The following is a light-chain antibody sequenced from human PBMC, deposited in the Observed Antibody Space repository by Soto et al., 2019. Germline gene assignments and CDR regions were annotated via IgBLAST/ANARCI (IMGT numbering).Light chain of an antibody. V-gene: IGKV1-39*01. CDR1: QHISSY. CDR2: AAS. J-gene: IGKJ2*01. CDR3: QQSYNTPYT. Sequence: DIQMTQSPSSLSASVGDRVTITCRASQHISSYLNWYQQIPGKAPKVLIYAASSLQSGVPSRFSGSGSGTDFTLTISSLQPEDFATYYCQQSYNTPYTFGQGTKLEIK.